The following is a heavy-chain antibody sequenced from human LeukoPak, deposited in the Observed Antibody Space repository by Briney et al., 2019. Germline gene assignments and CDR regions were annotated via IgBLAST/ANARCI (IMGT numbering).Heavy chain of an antibody. CDR2: IIPIFGTA. Sequence: SVKVSCKASGGTFSSYAISWVRQAPGQGLEWMGGIIPIFGTANYAQKFQGRVTITADESTSTAYMELSSLRSEDTAVYYCARGPVVRGVIPLGPYYYYGMDVWGQGTTVTVSS. D-gene: IGHD3-10*01. CDR3: ARGPVVRGVIPLGPYYYYGMDV. V-gene: IGHV1-69*13. J-gene: IGHJ6*02. CDR1: GGTFSSYA.